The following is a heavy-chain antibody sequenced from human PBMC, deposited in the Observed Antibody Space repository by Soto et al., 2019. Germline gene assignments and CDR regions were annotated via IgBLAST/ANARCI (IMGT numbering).Heavy chain of an antibody. CDR3: APSYGSGYRAVDY. CDR1: GDTFSFYT. CDR2: INPILSMS. V-gene: IGHV1-69*02. J-gene: IGHJ4*02. Sequence: QVQLVQSGAEVKKPGSSVKVSCKASGDTFSFYTINWLRQASGLGLEWVGRINPILSMSNNAQKFQGRVTMTADKSMRTVYVELRSLRSEDTAMYYCAPSYGSGYRAVDYWVQGALVTVSS. D-gene: IGHD3-10*01.